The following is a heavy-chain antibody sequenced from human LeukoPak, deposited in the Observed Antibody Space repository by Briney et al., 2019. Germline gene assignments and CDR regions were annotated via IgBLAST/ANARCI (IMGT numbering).Heavy chain of an antibody. CDR1: GFMFHDYA. CDR2: ISGDGGST. V-gene: IGHV3-43*02. J-gene: IGHJ4*02. CDR3: ARESESSGWYNY. D-gene: IGHD6-19*01. Sequence: GGSLRLSCAAPGFMFHDYAIHWVRQAPGKGLEWVSLISGDGGSTFYADSVKGRFTISRDNSKNSLYLQMNSLRSDDTALYYCARESESSGWYNYWGQGTLVTVSS.